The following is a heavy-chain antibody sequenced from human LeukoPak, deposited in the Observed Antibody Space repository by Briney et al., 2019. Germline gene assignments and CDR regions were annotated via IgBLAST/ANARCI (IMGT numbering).Heavy chain of an antibody. CDR1: GGSISSGGYS. D-gene: IGHD4-23*01. CDR3: ARDGVTTVVTPGAFDI. CDR2: IYTSGST. J-gene: IGHJ3*02. V-gene: IGHV4-30-4*07. Sequence: SQTLSLTCAVSGGSISSGGYSWSWIRQPPGKGLEWIGYIYTSGSTNYNPSLKSRVTISVDTSKNQFSLKLSSVTAADTAVYYCARDGVTTVVTPGAFDIRGQGTMVTVSS.